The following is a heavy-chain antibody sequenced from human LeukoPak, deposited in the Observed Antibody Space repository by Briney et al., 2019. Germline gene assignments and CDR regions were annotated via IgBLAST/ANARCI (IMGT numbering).Heavy chain of an antibody. CDR3: ARALVRGVPYFDY. CDR1: GGSISSHY. CDR2: IYYSGST. V-gene: IGHV4-59*11. J-gene: IGHJ4*02. D-gene: IGHD3-10*01. Sequence: SETLSLTCTVSGGSISSHYWSWIRQPPGKGLEWIGYIYYSGSTNYNPSVKSRVTISVDTSKNQFSLKLSSVTAADTAVYYCARALVRGVPYFDYWGQGTLVTVSS.